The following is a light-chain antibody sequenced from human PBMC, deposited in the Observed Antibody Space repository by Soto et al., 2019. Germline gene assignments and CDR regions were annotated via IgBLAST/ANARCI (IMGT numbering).Light chain of an antibody. Sequence: SYELTQPPSVSVAPGQTASISCGGNNIGIKDVYWYQQQPGQAPVLVIYDNRDRPSGIPERFSGSNSGNTATLTISRVEAEDEADYYCQVWDTSSDHPVFGGGTKVTVL. CDR3: QVWDTSSDHPV. V-gene: IGLV3-21*01. J-gene: IGLJ2*01. CDR1: NIGIKD. CDR2: DNR.